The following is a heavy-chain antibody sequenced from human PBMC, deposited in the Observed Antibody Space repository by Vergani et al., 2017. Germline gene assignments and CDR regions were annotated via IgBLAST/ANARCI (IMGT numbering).Heavy chain of an antibody. Sequence: EVQLVESGGGLVQPGRSLRLSCAASGFTFDDYAMHWVRQAPGKGLEWVSGINWNSDSIAYADSVKGRFTISRDNAKNSLYLQMNSLRAEDTALYYCVKDIAASGNYWYGELWGRGTLVTVSS. CDR1: GFTFDDYA. CDR2: INWNSDSI. CDR3: VKDIAASGNYWYGEL. D-gene: IGHD6-13*01. J-gene: IGHJ2*01. V-gene: IGHV3-9*01.